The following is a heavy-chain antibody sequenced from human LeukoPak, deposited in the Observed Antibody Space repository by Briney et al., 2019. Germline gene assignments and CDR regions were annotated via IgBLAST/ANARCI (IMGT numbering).Heavy chain of an antibody. V-gene: IGHV4-39*07. Sequence: SETLSLTCTVSGGSISSSSYYWGWIRQPPGKGLEWIGSIYYSGSTYYNPSLKSRVTISVDTSKNQFSLKLSSVTAADTAVYYCARDIREDYCSSTSCYRGAAGDYWGQGTLVTVSS. J-gene: IGHJ4*02. CDR3: ARDIREDYCSSTSCYRGAAGDY. D-gene: IGHD2-2*01. CDR1: GGSISSSSYY. CDR2: IYYSGST.